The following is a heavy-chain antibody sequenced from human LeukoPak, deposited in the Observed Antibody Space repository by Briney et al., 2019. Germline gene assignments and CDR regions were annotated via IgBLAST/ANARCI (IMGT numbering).Heavy chain of an antibody. V-gene: IGHV3-30*18. Sequence: PGGSLRLSCAASGFTFSSYGMHWVRQAPGKGLEWVAVISYDGSNKYYADSVKGRFTISRDNSKNTLYLQMNSLRAEDTAVYYCAKDHWMSITMVRGEHYNWFDPWGQGTLVTVSS. CDR3: AKDHWMSITMVRGEHYNWFDP. CDR1: GFTFSSYG. J-gene: IGHJ5*02. D-gene: IGHD3-10*01. CDR2: ISYDGSNK.